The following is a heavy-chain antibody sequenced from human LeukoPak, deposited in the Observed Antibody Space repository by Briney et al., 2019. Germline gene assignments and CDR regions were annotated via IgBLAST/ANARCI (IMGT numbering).Heavy chain of an antibody. CDR2: IIPIFGTA. CDR3: ARQQQLVGGSFYYYMDV. V-gene: IGHV1-69*05. CDR1: GGTFSSYA. Sequence: ASVKVSCKASGGTFSSYAISWVRQAPGRGLEWMGGIIPIFGTANYAQKFQGRVTITTDESTSTAYMELSSLRSEDTAVYYCARQQQLVGGSFYYYMDVWGKGTTVTVSS. D-gene: IGHD6-13*01. J-gene: IGHJ6*03.